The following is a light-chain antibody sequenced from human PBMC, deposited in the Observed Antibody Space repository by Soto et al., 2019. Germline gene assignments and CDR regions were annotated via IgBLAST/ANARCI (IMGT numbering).Light chain of an antibody. Sequence: QSVLTQPASVSGSPGQSITISCTGTRSDVGGYNYVSWYQQHSGKAPKLMIYDVRNRPSGVSNRFSGSKSGNTASLTISGLQVEDEADYYCNSYTSSSTGVFGGGTKLTVL. J-gene: IGLJ3*02. CDR3: NSYTSSSTGV. CDR2: DVR. V-gene: IGLV2-14*01. CDR1: RSDVGGYNY.